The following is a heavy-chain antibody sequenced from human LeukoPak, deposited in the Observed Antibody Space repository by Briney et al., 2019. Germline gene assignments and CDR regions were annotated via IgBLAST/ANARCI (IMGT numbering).Heavy chain of an antibody. Sequence: SETLSLTCTVSGGSISSYYWSWIRQPAGKGLEWIGRIYTSGSTNYNPSLKSRVTMSVDTSKNQFSLKLSSVTAADTAVYYCARHGEGAMVHYDAFDIWGQGTMVTVSS. CDR3: ARHGEGAMVHYDAFDI. CDR2: IYTSGST. D-gene: IGHD5-18*01. V-gene: IGHV4-4*07. CDR1: GGSISSYY. J-gene: IGHJ3*02.